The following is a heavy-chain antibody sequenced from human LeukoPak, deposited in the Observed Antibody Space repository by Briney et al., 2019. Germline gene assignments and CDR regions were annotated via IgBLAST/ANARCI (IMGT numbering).Heavy chain of an antibody. J-gene: IGHJ4*02. D-gene: IGHD6-6*01. V-gene: IGHV4-34*01. CDR2: INHSGST. Sequence: PSETLSLTCAVYGGSFSGCYWSWIRQPPGKGLEWSGEINHSGSTNYNPSLKSRVTISVDTSKNQFSLKLSSVTAADTAVYYCARGRALYSSSSTFDYWGQGTLVTVSS. CDR1: GGSFSGCY. CDR3: ARGRALYSSSSTFDY.